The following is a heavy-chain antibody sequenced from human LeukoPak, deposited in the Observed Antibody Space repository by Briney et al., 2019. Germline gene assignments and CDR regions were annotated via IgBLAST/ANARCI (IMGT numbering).Heavy chain of an antibody. CDR1: GFTFSGSA. CDR3: TRDRGTYNWFDP. CDR2: IDKKDNLYAT. Sequence: GGSLRLSCVASGFTFSGSAVHWVRQSSGKRLEWVGHIDKKDNLYATAYAESVKGRFTISRDDSKDTAFLHMDSLKTEDTALYYCTRDRGTYNWFDPWGQGTLVTVSS. V-gene: IGHV3-73*01. D-gene: IGHD2-15*01. J-gene: IGHJ5*02.